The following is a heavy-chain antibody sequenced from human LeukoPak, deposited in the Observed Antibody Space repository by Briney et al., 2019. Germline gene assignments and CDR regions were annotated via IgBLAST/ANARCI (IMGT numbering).Heavy chain of an antibody. CDR1: GFTFSSYG. V-gene: IGHV3-30*02. CDR2: IRYDGSNK. Sequence: GGSLRLSCAASGFTFSSYGMHWVRQAPGKGLEWVAFIRYDGSNKYYADSVKGRFTISRDNSKNTLYLHMNSLRAEDTAVYYCAKDGGYSSSYYYYYMDVWGKGTTVTVSS. CDR3: AKDGGYSSSYYYYYMDV. J-gene: IGHJ6*03. D-gene: IGHD6-6*01.